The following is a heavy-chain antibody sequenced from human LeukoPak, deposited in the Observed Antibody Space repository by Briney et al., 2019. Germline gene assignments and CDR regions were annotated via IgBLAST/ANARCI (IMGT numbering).Heavy chain of an antibody. CDR3: VRETRFYYSSGYYPDY. J-gene: IGHJ4*02. CDR2: ISYDGNNK. V-gene: IGHV3-30-3*01. D-gene: IGHD3-22*01. CDR1: GFTFSSYA. Sequence: GRSLRLSCAASGFTFSSYAMHWVRKAPGKGLEGVAVISYDGNNKYYADSVKGRFTISRDKSEKTLYLQKNSMRPEDTAVYYCVRETRFYYSSGYYPDYWGQGTLVTVSS.